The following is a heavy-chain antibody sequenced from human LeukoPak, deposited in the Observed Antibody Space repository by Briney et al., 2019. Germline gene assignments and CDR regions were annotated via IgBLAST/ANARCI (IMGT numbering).Heavy chain of an antibody. J-gene: IGHJ4*02. V-gene: IGHV4-59*08. CDR1: GGSISSYH. D-gene: IGHD3-22*01. CDR3: AGTYYYDSSGYSTFDY. Sequence: SETLSLTCTVSGGSISSYHWSWIRQPPGKGLEWIGYIYYSGSTNYNPSLKSRVTISVDTSKNQFSLKLSSVTAADTAVYYCAGTYYYDSSGYSTFDYWGQGTLVTVSS. CDR2: IYYSGST.